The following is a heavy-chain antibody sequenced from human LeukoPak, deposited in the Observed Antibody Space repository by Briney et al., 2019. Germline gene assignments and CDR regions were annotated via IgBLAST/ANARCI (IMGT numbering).Heavy chain of an antibody. CDR3: AKDLEQQLVPDY. V-gene: IGHV3-23*01. Sequence: GGSLRLSCAASGFPFNGYAMSWVRQAPGKGLEWVSAISGSGGGTYYADSVKGRFTISRDNSKNTLYLQMNSLRAEDTAVYYCAKDLEQQLVPDYWGQGTLVTVSS. J-gene: IGHJ4*02. CDR2: ISGSGGGT. D-gene: IGHD6-13*01. CDR1: GFPFNGYA.